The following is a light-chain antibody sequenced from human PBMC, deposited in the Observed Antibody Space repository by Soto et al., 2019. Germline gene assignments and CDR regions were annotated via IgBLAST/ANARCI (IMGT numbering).Light chain of an antibody. CDR3: QVWDSSSDVV. V-gene: IGLV3-21*04. CDR1: NIGSKS. Sequence: SYELTQPPSVSVAPGETARITCGGNNIGSKSVHWYQQKPGQAPVVVIYYDSYRPSGIPERFSGSNSGNTATLTISRVEAGDEADYYCQVWDSSSDVVFGGGTKLTVL. CDR2: YDS. J-gene: IGLJ2*01.